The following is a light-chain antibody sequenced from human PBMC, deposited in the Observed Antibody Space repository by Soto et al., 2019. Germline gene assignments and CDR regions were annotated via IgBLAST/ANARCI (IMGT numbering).Light chain of an antibody. Sequence: QAVVTQEPSLSVSPGGTVTLTCGLNSASVSTTYYPSWYQQTPGQTPRTLIYNTNSRSSGVPDRFSGSIMGNKAALTITGAQADDESDYYCVLYMGSGSVAFGGGTKLTVL. V-gene: IGLV8-61*01. CDR2: NTN. CDR3: VLYMGSGSVA. J-gene: IGLJ2*01. CDR1: SASVSTTYY.